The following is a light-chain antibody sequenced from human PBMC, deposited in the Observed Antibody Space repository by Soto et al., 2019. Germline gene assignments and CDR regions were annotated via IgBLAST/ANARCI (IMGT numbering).Light chain of an antibody. CDR3: QSYESSLSGYV. V-gene: IGLV1-40*01. CDR2: GNS. Sequence: QSVLTQPPSVSGAPGQRVTISCTGSSSNIGAGYDVHWYQQLPGTAPKLLIYGNSNRPSGVPDRFSGSKSGTSASLAITGLRAEDEADYYFQSYESSLSGYVFGTGTKLTVL. J-gene: IGLJ1*01. CDR1: SSNIGAGYD.